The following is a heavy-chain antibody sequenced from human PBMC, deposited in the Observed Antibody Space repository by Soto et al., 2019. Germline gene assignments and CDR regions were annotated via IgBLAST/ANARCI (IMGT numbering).Heavy chain of an antibody. Sequence: SETLSLTCAVSGASISSDNRWTWVRQPPGEGLEWIGEISQSGTTKYNPSLASRVTISVDKSKNQFSLRLTSMTAADTAVYYCAKRVPAALRLYYFFGLDVWGQGTTVTVSS. CDR1: GASISSDNR. V-gene: IGHV4-4*02. CDR2: ISQSGTT. J-gene: IGHJ6*02. CDR3: AKRVPAALRLYYFFGLDV. D-gene: IGHD2-15*01.